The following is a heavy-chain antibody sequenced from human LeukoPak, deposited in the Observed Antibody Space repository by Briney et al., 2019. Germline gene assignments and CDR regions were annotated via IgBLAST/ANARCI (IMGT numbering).Heavy chain of an antibody. CDR2: ISGSAHKI. CDR3: AGRPTGYSSGYIH. Sequence: PGGSLRLSCVGSGFMFSMYAMSWVRQAPEKGLDWVSVISGSAHKIRYADSVKGRFTISRDNSENIVYLQMNNLRVEDTAVYYCAGRPTGYSSGYIHWGQGTLVTVSS. J-gene: IGHJ4*02. V-gene: IGHV3-23*01. D-gene: IGHD5-18*01. CDR1: GFMFSMYA.